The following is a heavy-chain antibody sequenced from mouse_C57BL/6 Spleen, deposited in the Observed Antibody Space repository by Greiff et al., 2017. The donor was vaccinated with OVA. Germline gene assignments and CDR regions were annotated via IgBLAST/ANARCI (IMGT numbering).Heavy chain of an antibody. CDR2: IDPSDSYT. D-gene: IGHD2-4*01. CDR1: GYTFTSYW. J-gene: IGHJ4*01. V-gene: IGHV1-50*01. Sequence: QVQLQQPGAELVKPGASVKLSCKASGYTFTSYWMQWVKQRPGQGLEWIGEIDPSDSYTNYNQKFKGKATLTVDTSSSTAYMQLSSLTSEDSAVYYCSGGLRRNAMDYWGQGTSVTVSS. CDR3: SGGLRRNAMDY.